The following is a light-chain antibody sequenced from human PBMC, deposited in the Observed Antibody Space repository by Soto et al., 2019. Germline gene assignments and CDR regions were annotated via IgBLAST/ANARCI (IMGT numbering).Light chain of an antibody. CDR1: RSDVGGYNY. Sequence: QSVLPQPASVSGSPGQSIAISCTGTRSDVGGYNYVSWYQQPPGKAPKLIIYDVSDRPSGVSTRFSGSKSGNTASLTISGLQADYEADYYCSSYTSQSTVVFGRETKLSVL. CDR2: DVS. V-gene: IGLV2-14*01. J-gene: IGLJ3*02. CDR3: SSYTSQSTVV.